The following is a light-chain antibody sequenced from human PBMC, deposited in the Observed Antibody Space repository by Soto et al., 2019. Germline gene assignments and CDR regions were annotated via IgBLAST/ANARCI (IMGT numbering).Light chain of an antibody. J-gene: IGKJ1*01. CDR3: QKSYRFPKT. CDR2: DAS. Sequence: EIVLTQSPGTLSLSPGGRVTLSCRASQSVTNTYLAWYQQKLGQAPRLLIYDASTRATGIPDRFSGSGSGTDFTLTIISLQPEDFATDYCQKSYRFPKTFGRGTKVEVK. V-gene: IGKV3D-20*02. CDR1: QSVTNTY.